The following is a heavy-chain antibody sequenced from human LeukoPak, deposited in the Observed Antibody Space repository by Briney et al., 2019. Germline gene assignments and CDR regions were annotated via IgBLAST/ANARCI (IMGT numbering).Heavy chain of an antibody. V-gene: IGHV1-8*01. D-gene: IGHD3-9*01. Sequence: ASVKVSCKASGYTFTSYDINWVRQATGQGLEWMGWMNPNSGNTGYAQKFQGRVTMTRNTSISTAYMELSSLRSEDTAVYYCARATDILTRFYFDYWGQGTLVTVSS. J-gene: IGHJ4*02. CDR1: GYTFTSYD. CDR3: ARATDILTRFYFDY. CDR2: MNPNSGNT.